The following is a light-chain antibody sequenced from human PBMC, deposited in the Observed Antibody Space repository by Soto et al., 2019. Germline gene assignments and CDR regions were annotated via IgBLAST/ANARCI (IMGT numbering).Light chain of an antibody. J-gene: IGLJ2*01. V-gene: IGLV1-40*01. Sequence: QSVLTQPPSVSGAPGQRVTISCTGSSSNIGAGYDVHWYQQLPGTAPKLLIYGNNNRPSGVPDRFSGSKSGTSASLAITGLQAEDEADYHCQSYDSSLSGYVVFGGGTKLTVL. CDR3: QSYDSSLSGYVV. CDR2: GNN. CDR1: SSNIGAGYD.